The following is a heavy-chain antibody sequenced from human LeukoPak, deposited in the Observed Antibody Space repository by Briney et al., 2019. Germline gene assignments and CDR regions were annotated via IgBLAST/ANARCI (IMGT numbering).Heavy chain of an antibody. CDR2: INPNSGGT. Sequence: GASVKVSCKASGYTFTGYYMHWVRQAPGQGLEWMGRINPNSGGTNYAQKFQGRVTMTRDTSIGTAYMELSRLRSDDTAVYYCASLGYCSGGSCYSLRAFDIWGQGTMVTVSS. J-gene: IGHJ3*02. D-gene: IGHD2-15*01. CDR1: GYTFTGYY. CDR3: ASLGYCSGGSCYSLRAFDI. V-gene: IGHV1-2*06.